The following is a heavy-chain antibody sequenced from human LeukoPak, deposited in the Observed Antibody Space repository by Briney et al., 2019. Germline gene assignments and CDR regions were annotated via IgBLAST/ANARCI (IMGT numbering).Heavy chain of an antibody. CDR1: GYSFSSYW. CDR3: ARDRPQDAFDI. Sequence: GESLKISCKGSGYSFSSYWIGWVRQMPGKGLEWVGVIYPGDSDTGYSPSFQGQVTISADKSTSTAYLQWSSLKASDTAIYYCARDRPQDAFDIWGQGTMVTVSS. V-gene: IGHV5-51*01. CDR2: IYPGDSDT. J-gene: IGHJ3*02.